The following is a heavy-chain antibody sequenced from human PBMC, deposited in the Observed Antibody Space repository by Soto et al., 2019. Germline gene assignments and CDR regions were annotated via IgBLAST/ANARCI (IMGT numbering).Heavy chain of an antibody. CDR1: GGSVSSGSYY. D-gene: IGHD3-3*01. CDR3: ARDYKGGTYYELYGMDV. V-gene: IGHV4-61*01. J-gene: IGHJ6*02. Sequence: QVQLQESGPGLVKPSETLSLTCTVSGGSVSSGSYYWSWIRQPPGNGLEWIGYIYYSGSTNYNPSLKSRVTISVDTSKNQFSLKLSSVTAADTAVYYCARDYKGGTYYELYGMDVWGQGTTVTVSS. CDR2: IYYSGST.